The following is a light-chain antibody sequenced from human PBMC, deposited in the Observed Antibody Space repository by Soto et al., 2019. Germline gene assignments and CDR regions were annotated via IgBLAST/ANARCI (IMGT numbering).Light chain of an antibody. CDR1: SSDVGGYNY. Sequence: QSALTQPPSASGSPGLSVTISCTGTSSDVGGYNYVSWYQQHPGKAPKLMIYEVSERPSGVPDRFSGSKSGNTASLTVSGLQAEDEADYYCSSYAGSNNLVFGGGTKVTVL. J-gene: IGLJ3*02. V-gene: IGLV2-8*01. CDR2: EVS. CDR3: SSYAGSNNLV.